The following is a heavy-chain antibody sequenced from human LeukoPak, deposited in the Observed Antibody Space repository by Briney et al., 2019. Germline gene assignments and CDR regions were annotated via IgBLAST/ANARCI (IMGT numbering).Heavy chain of an antibody. CDR3: ARGEAAGTRGVYFDY. D-gene: IGHD6-13*01. CDR2: ISYDGSNK. Sequence: GGSLRLSCAGSGFTFSSYAIHWVRQAPGKGLEWVAVISYDGSNKYYADSVKGRFTISRDNSKNTLFLQMNGLRAEDTAVYYCARGEAAGTRGVYFDYWGQGTLVTVSS. CDR1: GFTFSSYA. J-gene: IGHJ4*02. V-gene: IGHV3-30*04.